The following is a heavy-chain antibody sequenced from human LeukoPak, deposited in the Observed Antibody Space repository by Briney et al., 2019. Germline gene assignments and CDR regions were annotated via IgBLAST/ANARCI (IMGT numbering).Heavy chain of an antibody. CDR1: GFTFNNAW. V-gene: IGHV3-21*01. J-gene: IGHJ4*02. D-gene: IGHD2-2*01. CDR3: ARAPTVLVGYCSSASCQADY. Sequence: GGSLRLSCAASGFTFNNAWMSWVRQAPGKGLEWVSATSGSSDYIYYADSVKGRFTISRDNAKNSLFLQMNSLRAEDTAVYYCARAPTVLVGYCSSASCQADYWGQGTLVTVSS. CDR2: TSGSSDYI.